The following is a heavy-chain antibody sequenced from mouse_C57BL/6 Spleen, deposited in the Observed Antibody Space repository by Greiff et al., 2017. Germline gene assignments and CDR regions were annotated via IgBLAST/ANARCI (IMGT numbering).Heavy chain of an antibody. CDR2: INPGSGGT. CDR3: ARDYDDAWCAY. Sequence: VQLQQSGAELVRPGTSVKVSCKASGYAFTNYLIEWVKQRPGQGLEWIGVINPGSGGTNYNEKFKGKATLTADKSSSTAYMQLSSLTSEDSAVYFCARDYDDAWCAYWGQGTLVTVSA. CDR1: GYAFTNYL. D-gene: IGHD2-4*01. J-gene: IGHJ3*01. V-gene: IGHV1-54*01.